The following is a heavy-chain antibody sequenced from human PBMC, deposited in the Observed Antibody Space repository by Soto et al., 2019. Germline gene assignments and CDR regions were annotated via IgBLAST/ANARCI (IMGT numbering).Heavy chain of an antibody. CDR1: GGSISSSNW. CDR3: ARGGLVAGSLGDAFDI. D-gene: IGHD6-19*01. Sequence: QVQLQESGPGLVKPSGTLSLTCAVSGGSISSSNWWSWVRQPPGKGLEWIGEIYHSGSTNYNPSLNSRVTISVDKSKNQFSLKLSSVTAADTAVYYCARGGLVAGSLGDAFDIWGQGTMVTVSS. J-gene: IGHJ3*02. V-gene: IGHV4-4*02. CDR2: IYHSGST.